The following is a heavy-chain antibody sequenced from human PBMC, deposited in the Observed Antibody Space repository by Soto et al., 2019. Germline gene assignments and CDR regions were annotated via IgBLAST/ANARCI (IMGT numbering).Heavy chain of an antibody. Sequence: ECRKSSCKGSGYSVTSYWSSWVCQMPGKGLEWMGRIDPSDSYTNYSPSFQGHVTISADKSISTAYLQWSSLKASDTAMYYCARTSMQSRGYSYGHGGMDVWGQGTTVTVSS. D-gene: IGHD5-18*01. V-gene: IGHV5-10-1*01. CDR1: GYSVTSYW. J-gene: IGHJ6*02. CDR2: IDPSDSYT. CDR3: ARTSMQSRGYSYGHGGMDV.